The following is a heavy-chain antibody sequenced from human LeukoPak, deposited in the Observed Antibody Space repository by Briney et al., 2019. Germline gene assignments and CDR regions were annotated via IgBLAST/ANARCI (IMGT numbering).Heavy chain of an antibody. Sequence: GGSLRLSCAASGFIFSSYGMSWVRQASGKGLEWVSSISGSGGSTYSADSVKGRFTISRDNSKNTLYLQMNSLRAEDTAVYYCAKTGSVRGGYWGQGTLVTVSS. CDR2: ISGSGGST. V-gene: IGHV3-23*01. CDR1: GFIFSSYG. J-gene: IGHJ4*02. CDR3: AKTGSVRGGY. D-gene: IGHD3-10*01.